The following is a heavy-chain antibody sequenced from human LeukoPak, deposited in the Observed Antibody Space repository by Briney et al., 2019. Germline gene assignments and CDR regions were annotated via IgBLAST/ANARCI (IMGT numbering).Heavy chain of an antibody. D-gene: IGHD6-19*01. CDR3: AGRRSSGWYAY. Sequence: GGSLRLSCATSGLTVSSNYMSWVRQAPGKGLEWVSVIYDSGTTYYADSVKGRFLIFRDTSKNTVDLQMNSLRVEDTAVYYCAGRRSSGWYAYWGQGTLVSVSS. V-gene: IGHV3-53*01. CDR2: IYDSGTT. J-gene: IGHJ4*02. CDR1: GLTVSSNY.